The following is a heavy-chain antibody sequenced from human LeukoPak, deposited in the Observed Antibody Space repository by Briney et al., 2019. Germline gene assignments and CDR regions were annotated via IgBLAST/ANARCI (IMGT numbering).Heavy chain of an antibody. J-gene: IGHJ4*02. Sequence: GGSLRLSCAASGFTVSSSFMSWVRQAPGKGLEWVSVIYSGGSTYYADSVKGRFTISRDNSKNTLYLQMNSLRAEDTAVYYCAKAGSSSGYSFFDYWGQGTLVTVSS. CDR1: GFTVSSSF. V-gene: IGHV3-53*01. CDR3: AKAGSSSGYSFFDY. CDR2: IYSGGST. D-gene: IGHD3-22*01.